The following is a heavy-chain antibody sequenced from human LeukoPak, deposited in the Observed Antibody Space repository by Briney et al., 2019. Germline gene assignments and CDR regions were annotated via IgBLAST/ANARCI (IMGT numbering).Heavy chain of an antibody. CDR2: IKEDGGEK. J-gene: IGHJ4*02. Sequence: GGSLRLSCAASGFTFSSYAMHWVRQAPGKGLEWVANIKEDGGEKYYVDSVKGRFTISRDNAKNSLYLQMNSLRVEDTAMYYCARAHSSSFDYWGQGTLVTVSS. CDR1: GFTFSSYA. V-gene: IGHV3-7*01. CDR3: ARAHSSSFDY. D-gene: IGHD6-6*01.